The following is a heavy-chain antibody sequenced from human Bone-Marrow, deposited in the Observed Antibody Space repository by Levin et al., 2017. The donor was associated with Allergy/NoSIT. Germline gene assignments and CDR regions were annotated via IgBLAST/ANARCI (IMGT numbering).Heavy chain of an antibody. CDR1: FFLFLPSF. Sequence: GGFLRLSFFFSFFLFLPSFLHWVRQAPGKGLEWVALIVSDGSRKFYGDSVKGRFTLSLSHSKNTLYLQMNNLRAEDTAVYYCAKGGDYDVWGKGTTVTVSS. CDR3: AKGGDYDV. CDR2: IVSDGSRK. V-gene: IGHV3-30*02. J-gene: IGHJ6*04. D-gene: IGHD4-17*01.